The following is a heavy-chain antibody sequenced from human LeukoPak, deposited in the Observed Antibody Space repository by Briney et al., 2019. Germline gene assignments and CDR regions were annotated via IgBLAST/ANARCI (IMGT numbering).Heavy chain of an antibody. D-gene: IGHD3-22*01. J-gene: IGHJ4*02. CDR2: ISASGATT. V-gene: IGHV3-23*01. CDR3: TKGSYYDNSGRAYFDY. Sequence: GGSLRLSCAASGFTFTSYAMNWVRQAPGKGLEWVSVISASGATTDYADSVKGRFTITRDNSKNTLYLQMNSLRAEDTAVYYCTKGSYYDNSGRAYFDYWGQGTLVTVSS. CDR1: GFTFTSYA.